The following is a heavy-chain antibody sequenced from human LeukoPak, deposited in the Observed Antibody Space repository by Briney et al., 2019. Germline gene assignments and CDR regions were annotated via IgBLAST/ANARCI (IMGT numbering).Heavy chain of an antibody. J-gene: IGHJ6*03. CDR1: GGSFSGYY. CDR3: ARGAPDYYGSGSTYYYYYYMDV. V-gene: IGHV4-34*01. CDR2: INHSGST. D-gene: IGHD3-10*01. Sequence: PSETLSLTCAVYGGSFSGYYWGWIRQPPGKGLEWIGEINHSGSTNYNPSLKSRVTISVDTSKNQFSLKLSSVTAADTAVYYCARGAPDYYGSGSTYYYYYYMDVWGKGTTVTISS.